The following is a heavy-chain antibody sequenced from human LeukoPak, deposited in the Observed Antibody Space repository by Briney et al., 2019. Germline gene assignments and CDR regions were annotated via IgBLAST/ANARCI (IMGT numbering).Heavy chain of an antibody. V-gene: IGHV4-34*01. Sequence: SGTLSLTCAVYGGSFSGYYWSWIRQPPGKGLEWIGEINHSGSTNYNPSLKSRVTISVDTSKNQFSLKLSSVTAADTAVYYCARRSSWTNYEYFQHWGQGTLVSVST. D-gene: IGHD6-13*01. CDR2: INHSGST. CDR1: GGSFSGYY. J-gene: IGHJ1*01. CDR3: ARRSSWTNYEYFQH.